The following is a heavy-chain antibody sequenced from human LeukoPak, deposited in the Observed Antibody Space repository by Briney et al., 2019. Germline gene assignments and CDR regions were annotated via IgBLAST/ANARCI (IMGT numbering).Heavy chain of an antibody. Sequence: PSETLSLTCAVYGGSFSGYYWSWIRQPPGKGLEWIGEINHSGSTNYNPSLKSRVTISVDTSKNQFSLKLSSVTAADTAVYYCAREDIAARQDENFFDYWGQGTLVTVSS. D-gene: IGHD6-6*01. CDR1: GGSFSGYY. J-gene: IGHJ4*02. CDR2: INHSGST. V-gene: IGHV4-34*01. CDR3: AREDIAARQDENFFDY.